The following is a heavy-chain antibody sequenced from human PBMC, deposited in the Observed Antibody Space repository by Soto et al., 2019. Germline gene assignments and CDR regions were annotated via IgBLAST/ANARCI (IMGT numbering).Heavy chain of an antibody. CDR3: ARWGTTGGLDV. CDR2: TAYDGSNK. D-gene: IGHD3-16*01. J-gene: IGHJ1*01. V-gene: IGHV3-33*05. CDR1: GFTFRSYV. Sequence: QVQLVESGGGVVQPGTSLRLSCVGSGFTFRSYVIHWVRQAPGKGLEWVALTAYDGSNKGYVDSVKGRFTISRDNSRNTVDLQMDSLRREDTALYYCARWGTTGGLDVWGQRTLVSVSS.